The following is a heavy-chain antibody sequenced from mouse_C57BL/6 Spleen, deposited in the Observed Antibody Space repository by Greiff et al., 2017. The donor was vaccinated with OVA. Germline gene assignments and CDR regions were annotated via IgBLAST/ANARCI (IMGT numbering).Heavy chain of an antibody. CDR2: ISSGSSTI. V-gene: IGHV5-17*01. CDR3: ARETMVTTNWYFDV. Sequence: EVKLMESGGGLVKPGGSLKLSCAASGFTFSDYGMHWVRQAPEKGLEWVAYISSGSSTIYYADTVKGRFTISRDNAKNTLFLQMTSLRSEDTAMYYCARETMVTTNWYFDVWGTGTTVTVSS. J-gene: IGHJ1*03. CDR1: GFTFSDYG. D-gene: IGHD2-2*01.